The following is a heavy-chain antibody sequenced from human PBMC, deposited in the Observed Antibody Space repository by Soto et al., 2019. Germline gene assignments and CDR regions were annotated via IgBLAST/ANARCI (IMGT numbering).Heavy chain of an antibody. CDR1: GFTFSTHS. Sequence: EVQLVESGGGLVQPGGPRSLSFAASGFTFSTHSMNWVRQAPGKGLEWISYITSSDVTMYADSVKGRFTISRDNAKNSLYLQMNSLRGEDTAVYFCVGEVGFQLIYWGQGTLVTVSS. V-gene: IGHV3-48*01. D-gene: IGHD2-2*01. CDR2: ITSSDVTM. J-gene: IGHJ4*02. CDR3: VGEVGFQLIY.